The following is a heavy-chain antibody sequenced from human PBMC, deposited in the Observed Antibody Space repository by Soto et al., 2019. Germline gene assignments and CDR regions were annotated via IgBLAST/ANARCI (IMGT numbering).Heavy chain of an antibody. CDR1: GFTFSSYG. CDR3: ARLYCSSSSCYSVGAFDI. Sequence: AGSLRLSCAASGFTFSSYGMHWVRQAPGKGLEWVALIWFDGSDKYYVDSVKGRFTISRDNSKNTVHLQMNSLRVEDTAVYYCARLYCSSSSCYSVGAFDIRGQGTVVTVSS. CDR2: IWFDGSDK. J-gene: IGHJ3*02. D-gene: IGHD2-2*01. V-gene: IGHV3-33*01.